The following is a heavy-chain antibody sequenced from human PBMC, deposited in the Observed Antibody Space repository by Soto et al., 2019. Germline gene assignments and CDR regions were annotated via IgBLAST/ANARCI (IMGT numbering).Heavy chain of an antibody. CDR1: GCSISISSYY. Sequence: PSETLSLTFTVSGCSISISSYYWGWIRHPPGKGLEWIGSIYYSGSTYYNPSLKSRVTISVDTSKNQFSLKLSSVTAADTAVYYCARHDGICSGGSCYSEWFDTWGQGTLVTVS. CDR2: IYYSGST. J-gene: IGHJ5*02. V-gene: IGHV4-39*01. CDR3: ARHDGICSGGSCYSEWFDT. D-gene: IGHD2-15*01.